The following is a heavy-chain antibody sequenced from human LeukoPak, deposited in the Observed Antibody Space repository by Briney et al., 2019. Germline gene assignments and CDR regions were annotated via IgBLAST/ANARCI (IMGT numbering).Heavy chain of an antibody. J-gene: IGHJ4*02. Sequence: ASVKVSCKASGGTFSSYAFSWVRQAPGQGLEWMGWISAYNGNTNYAQKLQGRVTMTTDTSTSTAYMELRSLRSDDTAVYYCARAKLLGGAELDWWGQGTLVTVSS. CDR2: ISAYNGNT. CDR1: GGTFSSYA. CDR3: ARAKLLGGAELDW. V-gene: IGHV1-18*01. D-gene: IGHD1-26*01.